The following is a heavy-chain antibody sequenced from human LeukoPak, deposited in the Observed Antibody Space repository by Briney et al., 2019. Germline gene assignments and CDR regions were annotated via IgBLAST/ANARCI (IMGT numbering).Heavy chain of an antibody. V-gene: IGHV4-61*01. CDR3: ARTRREQQLVLFDY. D-gene: IGHD6-13*01. Sequence: SETLSLTCTVSGGSVSSGSYYWSWIRQPPGKGLEWIGYIYYSGSTNYNPSLKSRVAISVDTSKNQFSLKLSSVTAADTAVYYCARTRREQQLVLFDYWGQGTLVTVSS. CDR2: IYYSGST. J-gene: IGHJ4*02. CDR1: GGSVSSGSYY.